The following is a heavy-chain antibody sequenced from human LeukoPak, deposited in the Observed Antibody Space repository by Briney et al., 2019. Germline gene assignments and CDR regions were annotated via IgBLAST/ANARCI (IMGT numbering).Heavy chain of an antibody. CDR3: ARDYYDSSGYSADWFDP. Sequence: GASVKVSCKASGYTFTGYYTHWVRQAPGQGLEWMGWINPNSGGTNYAQKFQGRVTMTRDTSISTAYMELSRLRSDDTAVYYCARDYYDSSGYSADWFDPWGQGTLVTVSS. CDR2: INPNSGGT. CDR1: GYTFTGYY. V-gene: IGHV1-2*02. J-gene: IGHJ5*02. D-gene: IGHD3-22*01.